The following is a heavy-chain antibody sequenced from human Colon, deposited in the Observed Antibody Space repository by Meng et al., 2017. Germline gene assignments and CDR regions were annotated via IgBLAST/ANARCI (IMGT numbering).Heavy chain of an antibody. V-gene: IGHV2-70*04. CDR1: DVPLTTSALR. CDR2: LDWDDDE. J-gene: IGHJ5*01. D-gene: IGHD6-6*01. CDR3: AAITDNNSWGGFDS. Sequence: SGPTLAKPTETLTLTCAISDVPLTTSALRVSWLRQPPGKAPEWLARLDWDDDEYYSPSLRTRLTISKDTSRNHVVLRLTNMGPMDTATYFCAAITDNNSWGGFDSWGQGTLVTVSS.